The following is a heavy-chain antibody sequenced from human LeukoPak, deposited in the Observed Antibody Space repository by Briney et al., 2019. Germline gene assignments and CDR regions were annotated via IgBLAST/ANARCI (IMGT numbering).Heavy chain of an antibody. CDR3: ARERGYDFWSGYSGGYFDY. J-gene: IGHJ4*02. D-gene: IGHD3-3*01. CDR2: IIPIFGTA. Sequence: SVKVSCKASGGTFSSYAISWVRQAPGQGLEWMGGIIPIFGTANYAQKFQGRVTITTDESTGTAYMELSSLRSEDTAVYYCARERGYDFWSGYSGGYFDYWGQGTLVTVSS. CDR1: GGTFSSYA. V-gene: IGHV1-69*05.